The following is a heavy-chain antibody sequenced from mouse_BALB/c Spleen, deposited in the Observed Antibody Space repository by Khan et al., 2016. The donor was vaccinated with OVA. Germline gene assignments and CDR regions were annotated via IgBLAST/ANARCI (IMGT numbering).Heavy chain of an antibody. J-gene: IGHJ3*01. CDR3: AREWAAWFPY. CDR2: IYPGSANI. V-gene: IGHV1-77*01. Sequence: QVQLQQSGAELARPGASVNLSCKASGYTFTDYYINWMRQRPGQGLEWIGEIYPGSANIYYNEKFKGKATLTADKSSSTVYMQLSSLTSEDSAVYFCAREWAAWFPYWGQGTLVTVSA. CDR1: GYTFTDYY.